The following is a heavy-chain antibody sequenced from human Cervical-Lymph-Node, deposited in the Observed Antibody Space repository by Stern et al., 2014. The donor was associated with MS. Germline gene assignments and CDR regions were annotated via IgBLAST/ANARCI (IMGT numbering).Heavy chain of an antibody. D-gene: IGHD3/OR15-3a*01. CDR3: ARDGLDGMDV. J-gene: IGHJ6*02. CDR1: GGSVSSSSFY. Sequence: QLQLQESGPGLVKPSGTLSLTCTVSGGSVSSSSFYWSWIRQPPGKGLEWVGYKHYSGKTKTNPSLKSRVTISIDTSKNHFSLNLTSLTAADTAVYYCARDGLDGMDVWGQGTTVTVSS. V-gene: IGHV4-61*03. CDR2: KHYSGKT.